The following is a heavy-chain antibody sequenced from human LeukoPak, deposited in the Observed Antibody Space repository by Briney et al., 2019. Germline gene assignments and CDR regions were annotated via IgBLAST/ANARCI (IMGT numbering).Heavy chain of an antibody. Sequence: SETLSLTCAVYGGSFSGYYWSWIRQPPGKGLEWIGYIYYSGSTNYNPSLKSRVTISVDTSKNQFSLKLSSVTAADTAVYYCARLEYGGNLSLFDYWGQGTLVTVSS. J-gene: IGHJ4*02. V-gene: IGHV4-59*08. D-gene: IGHD4-23*01. CDR3: ARLEYGGNLSLFDY. CDR1: GGSFSGYY. CDR2: IYYSGST.